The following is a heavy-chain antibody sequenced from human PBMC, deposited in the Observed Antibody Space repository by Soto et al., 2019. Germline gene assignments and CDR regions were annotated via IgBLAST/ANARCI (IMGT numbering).Heavy chain of an antibody. CDR3: ARAPFGSGSYYTAFDI. J-gene: IGHJ3*02. Sequence: GASVKVSCKASGGTFSSYSISWVLQAPGQGLEWMGGIIPIFGTANYAQKFQGRVTITADESTSTAYMELSSLRSEDTAVYYCARAPFGSGSYYTAFDIWGQGTMVTVSS. D-gene: IGHD3-10*01. CDR1: GGTFSSYS. V-gene: IGHV1-69*13. CDR2: IIPIFGTA.